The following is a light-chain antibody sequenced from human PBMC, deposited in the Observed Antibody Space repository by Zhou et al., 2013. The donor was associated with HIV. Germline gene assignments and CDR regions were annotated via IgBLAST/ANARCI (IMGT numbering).Light chain of an antibody. CDR1: QGISNR. Sequence: DIQMTQSPSSLSASVGDRVTITCRASQGISNRLAWYQQKPGQVPILLIYAASTVQSGVSSRFSGSGFGTDFTLTISSLQPDDFATYYCQQYNTYPCTFGQGTKLEIK. J-gene: IGKJ2*02. CDR3: QQYNTYPCT. CDR2: AAS. V-gene: IGKV1-27*01.